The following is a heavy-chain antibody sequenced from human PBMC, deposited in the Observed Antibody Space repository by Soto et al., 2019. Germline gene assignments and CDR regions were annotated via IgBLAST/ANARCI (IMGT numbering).Heavy chain of an antibody. V-gene: IGHV3-30*18. D-gene: IGHD6-13*01. CDR2: ISYDGSNK. Sequence: PGGSLRLSCAASGFTFSGYGMHWVRQAPGKGLEWVAVISYDGSNKYYADSVKGRFTISRDNSKNTLYLQMNSLRAEDTAVYYCAKDPDRGYSSSWDNSPEAPGIDYWGQGTLVTVSS. CDR1: GFTFSGYG. CDR3: AKDPDRGYSSSWDNSPEAPGIDY. J-gene: IGHJ4*02.